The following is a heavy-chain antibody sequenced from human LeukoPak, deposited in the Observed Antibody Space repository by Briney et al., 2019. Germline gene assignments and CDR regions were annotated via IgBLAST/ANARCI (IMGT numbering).Heavy chain of an antibody. Sequence: PGGSLRLSCAAAGFTFSGYWMSWVRQNPGKGLEWVANIKHDGSDKYYVDSVKGRFTISRDNARNSLYLQTNSLRAEDTAVYYCARGRYWGQGTLVTVSS. CDR3: ARGRY. V-gene: IGHV3-7*01. J-gene: IGHJ4*02. CDR1: GFTFSGYW. CDR2: IKHDGSDK.